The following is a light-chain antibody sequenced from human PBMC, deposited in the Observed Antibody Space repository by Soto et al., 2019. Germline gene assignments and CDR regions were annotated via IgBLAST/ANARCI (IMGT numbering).Light chain of an antibody. V-gene: IGKV1-17*01. CDR2: DAS. Sequence: DIQMTQSPSSLSASVGDRVTITCRASQGIGNDLGWYQQKPGKAPKRLIYDASNLQSGVPSRFSGSGSGTEFPLTISSLQPEDFATYYCLQHNTYPWTFGQGTKVEIK. J-gene: IGKJ1*01. CDR1: QGIGND. CDR3: LQHNTYPWT.